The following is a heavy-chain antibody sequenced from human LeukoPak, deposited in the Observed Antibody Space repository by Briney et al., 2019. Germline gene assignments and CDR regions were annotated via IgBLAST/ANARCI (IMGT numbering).Heavy chain of an antibody. CDR1: GDSLSPNLYY. Sequence: SETLPLTCTVPGDSLSPNLYYWGWIPHPPGKGLEWIGNLFHCGTTFYNPSLKSRVSISVDTSKNQFSLKLNSVTGADTAVYYCARQGYGRSSFFDHWGQGTLVTVSS. J-gene: IGHJ4*02. D-gene: IGHD6-6*01. CDR2: LFHCGTT. V-gene: IGHV4-39*01. CDR3: ARQGYGRSSFFDH.